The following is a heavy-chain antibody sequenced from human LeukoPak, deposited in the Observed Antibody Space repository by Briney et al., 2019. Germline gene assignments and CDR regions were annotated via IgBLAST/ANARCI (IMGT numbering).Heavy chain of an antibody. CDR2: SGWNSGTI. D-gene: IGHD3-3*01. CDR3: AKEESIFGVADYYMDV. Sequence: GRALRLSRAPSGFTFYEYVMHWVGQAAGKDLAGVAGSGWNSGTIGYADSVQSRFTLYRDNPRNSPYLQMTSLRAEDTALYYCAKEESIFGVADYYMDVWGKGTTVTVSS. J-gene: IGHJ6*03. V-gene: IGHV3-9*01. CDR1: GFTFYEYV.